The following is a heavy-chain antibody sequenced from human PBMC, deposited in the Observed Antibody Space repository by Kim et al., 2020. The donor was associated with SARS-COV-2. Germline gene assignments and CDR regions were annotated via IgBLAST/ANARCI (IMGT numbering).Heavy chain of an antibody. J-gene: IGHJ6*02. D-gene: IGHD3-3*01. V-gene: IGHV3-23*01. CDR2: ISGSGGST. CDR3: AKALLRFLEWLQYGMDV. Sequence: GGSLRLSCAASGFTFSSYAMSWVRQAPGKGLEWVSAISGSGGSTYYADSVKGRFTISRDNSKNMLYLQMNSLRAEDTAVYYCAKALLRFLEWLQYGMDVWGQGTTVTVSS. CDR1: GFTFSSYA.